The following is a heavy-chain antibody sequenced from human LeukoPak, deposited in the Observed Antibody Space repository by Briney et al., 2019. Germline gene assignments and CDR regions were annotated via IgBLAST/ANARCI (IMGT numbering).Heavy chain of an antibody. Sequence: SETLSLTCTVSGGSISSYYWSWIRQPPGKGLEWIGYIYHSGSTYYNPSLKSRVTISVDRSKNQFSLKLSSVTAADTAVYYCARGKGYGALDYWGQGTLVTVSS. J-gene: IGHJ4*02. CDR1: GGSISSYY. D-gene: IGHD4-17*01. CDR3: ARGKGYGALDY. CDR2: IYHSGST. V-gene: IGHV4-59*12.